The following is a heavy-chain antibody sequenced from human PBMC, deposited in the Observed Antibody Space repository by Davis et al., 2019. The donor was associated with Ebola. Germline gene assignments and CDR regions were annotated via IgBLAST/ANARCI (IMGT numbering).Heavy chain of an antibody. CDR3: ARGFTTDYYYYGMDV. D-gene: IGHD1-26*01. V-gene: IGHV1-18*01. CDR1: GYTFTTYG. J-gene: IGHJ6*02. Sequence: ASVKVSCKASGYTFTTYGISWVRQAPGQGLEWMGWISAYNGNTNYAQKLQGRVTMTRNTSISTAYMELSSLRSEDTAVYYCARGFTTDYYYYGMDVWGQGTTVTVSS. CDR2: ISAYNGNT.